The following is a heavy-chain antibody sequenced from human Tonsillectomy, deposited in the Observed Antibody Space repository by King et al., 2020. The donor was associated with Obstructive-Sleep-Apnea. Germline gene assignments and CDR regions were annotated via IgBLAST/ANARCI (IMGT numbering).Heavy chain of an antibody. D-gene: IGHD3-3*01. Sequence: QLVQSGGGLVQPGGSLRLSCSASGFTFNNYWMSWVRQAPGKGLEWVADIKQDGSEKCYVDSVKGRFSISRDNARNSLSLQMNSLRDEDTAVYYCANDAGDFWSGTSYFDLWGQGTLVTVSS. CDR1: GFTFNNYW. CDR2: IKQDGSEK. CDR3: ANDAGDFWSGTSYFDL. V-gene: IGHV3-7*03. J-gene: IGHJ4*01.